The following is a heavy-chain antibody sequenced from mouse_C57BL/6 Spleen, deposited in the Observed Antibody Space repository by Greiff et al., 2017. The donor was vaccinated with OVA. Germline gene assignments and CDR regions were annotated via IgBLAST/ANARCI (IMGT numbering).Heavy chain of an antibody. D-gene: IGHD1-1*01. CDR2: INPSNGGT. CDR3: ARHGSSYYWYFDV. CDR1: GYTFTSYW. V-gene: IGHV1-53*01. Sequence: VQLQQPGTELVKPGASVKLSCKASGYTFTSYWMHWVKQRPGQGLEWIGNINPSNGGTNYNEKFKSKATLTVDKSSSTAYMQLSSLTSEDSAVDYCARHGSSYYWYFDVWGTGTTVTVSS. J-gene: IGHJ1*03.